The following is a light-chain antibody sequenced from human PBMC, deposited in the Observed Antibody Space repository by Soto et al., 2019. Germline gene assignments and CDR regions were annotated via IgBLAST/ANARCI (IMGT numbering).Light chain of an antibody. J-gene: IGKJ1*01. CDR2: DAS. V-gene: IGKV1-5*01. CDR1: QSISSW. CDR3: QQYNSYSSLT. Sequence: DIQMTQSPSTLSASVGDRVTITCRASQSISSWLAWYQQKPGKAPKLLIYDASSLESGVPSRFSGSGSGTEFTLTISSLQPDDFSNYFCQQYNSYSSLTFGQGTKVAIK.